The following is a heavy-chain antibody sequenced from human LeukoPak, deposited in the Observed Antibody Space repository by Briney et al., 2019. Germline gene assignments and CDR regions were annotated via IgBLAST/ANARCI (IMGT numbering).Heavy chain of an antibody. V-gene: IGHV3-74*01. CDR2: FNSDGRST. Sequence: PGGSLRLSCAASGFTFSTYWMHWVRQAPGKGLVWVSRFNSDGRSTYYADSVKGRSTISRDNAKNTLYLQMNSLRAEDMAIYYCAKEYPGHSSAFDYWGQGALVTVSS. CDR3: AKEYPGHSSAFDY. D-gene: IGHD6-19*01. CDR1: GFTFSTYW. J-gene: IGHJ4*02.